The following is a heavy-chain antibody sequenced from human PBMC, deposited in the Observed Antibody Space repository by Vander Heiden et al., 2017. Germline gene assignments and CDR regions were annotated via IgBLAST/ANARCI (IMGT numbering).Heavy chain of an antibody. J-gene: IGHJ4*02. D-gene: IGHD3-22*01. CDR3: ATLYDSRASFDY. V-gene: IGHV4-39*01. CDR1: GGSISRSTYY. Sequence: QLQLQESGPGLVKPSETLSLTCTVSGGSISRSTYYWGWIRQPPGRGLVWIGYIYHSGSTYYNPSLRSRVTISVDTSKNQFSLKLSSLTAADTAVYFCATLYDSRASFDYWGQGTLVTVSS. CDR2: IYHSGST.